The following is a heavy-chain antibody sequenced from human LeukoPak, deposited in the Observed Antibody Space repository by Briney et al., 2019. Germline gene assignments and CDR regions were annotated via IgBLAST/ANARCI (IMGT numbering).Heavy chain of an antibody. V-gene: IGHV4-59*08. CDR1: GGSISSYY. D-gene: IGHD5-12*01. CDR2: IYYSGST. CDR3: ARQGYSAYEILDY. J-gene: IGHJ4*02. Sequence: SETLSLTCTVSGGSISSYYWSWIRQPPGKGLEWIGYIYYSGSTNYSPSLKSRVTISVGTSKNQFSLKLSSVTAADTAVYHCARQGYSAYEILDYWGQGTLVTVSS.